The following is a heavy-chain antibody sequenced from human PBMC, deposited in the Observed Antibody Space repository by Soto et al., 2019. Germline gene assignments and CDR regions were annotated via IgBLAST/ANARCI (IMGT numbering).Heavy chain of an antibody. CDR2: LYRDGYT. V-gene: IGHV3-53*01. D-gene: IGHD2-21*02. CDR3: AREGMGDSPLDY. J-gene: IGHJ4*02. CDR1: GFTVSGYD. Sequence: DVQLVESGGGLILPGGSLRLSCAASGFTVSGYDMRWVRQAPGKGLEWVSLLYRDGYTYYADSVKGRFTISRDDSKNTLLLQMNSLRADDTAVYYCAREGMGDSPLDYWGQGTLITVSS.